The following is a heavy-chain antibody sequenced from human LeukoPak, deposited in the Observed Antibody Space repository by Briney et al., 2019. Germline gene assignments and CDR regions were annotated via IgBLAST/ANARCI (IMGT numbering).Heavy chain of an antibody. CDR2: INPSGGST. CDR1: GYTFTSYY. J-gene: IGHJ4*02. D-gene: IGHD3-10*01. V-gene: IGHV1-46*03. CDR3: ARRGGDY. Sequence: ASVKVSCKASGYTFTSYYMHWVRQAPGQGLEWMGIINPSGGSTSYAQKFQGRVTMTRDTSTSTVYMELSSLRFGDKGGYYCARRGGDYWGQGTLVTVSS.